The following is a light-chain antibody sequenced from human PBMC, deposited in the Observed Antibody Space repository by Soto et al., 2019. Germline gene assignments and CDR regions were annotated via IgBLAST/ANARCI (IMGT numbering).Light chain of an antibody. Sequence: QSVVTQPASVSGSPGQSITISCTGTSSDVSGYDYVSWYQQYPGKAPRLIIYEVNNRPSGVSDRFSGSKSGNTASLTISGLRAEDEGDYFCSSFTGTSALILFGGGTKLTVL. CDR1: SSDVSGYDY. CDR2: EVN. V-gene: IGLV2-14*01. CDR3: SSFTGTSALIL. J-gene: IGLJ2*01.